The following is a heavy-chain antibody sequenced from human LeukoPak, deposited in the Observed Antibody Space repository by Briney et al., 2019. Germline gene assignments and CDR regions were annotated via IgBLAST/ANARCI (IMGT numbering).Heavy chain of an antibody. V-gene: IGHV1-18*01. D-gene: IGHD5-12*01. J-gene: IGHJ4*02. CDR1: GYTFTNNA. CDR3: ARMNMWMDFDY. Sequence: ASVKVSCKTSGYTFTNNAITWVRQAPGQGLEWMGWISTQNGNTNFEQRFQGRVTMTTDTSTTTAYMELRSLRSDDTAIYYCARMNMWMDFDYWGRGTLLTVSS. CDR2: ISTQNGNT.